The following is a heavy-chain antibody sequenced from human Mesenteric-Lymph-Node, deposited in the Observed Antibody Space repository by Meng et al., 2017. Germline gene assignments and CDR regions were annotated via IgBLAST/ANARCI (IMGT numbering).Heavy chain of an antibody. CDR3: ARDPFPPGVAATSVDYYYYGMDV. CDR2: IIPIFGTA. V-gene: IGHV1-69*13. CDR1: GGTFSSYA. Sequence: SVKVSCKASGGTFSSYAISWVRQAPGQGLEWMGGIIPIFGTANYAQKFQGRVTITADESTSTAYMELSRLRSEDTAVYYCARDPFPPGVAATSVDYYYYGMDVWGQGTTVTVSS. D-gene: IGHD2-15*01. J-gene: IGHJ6*02.